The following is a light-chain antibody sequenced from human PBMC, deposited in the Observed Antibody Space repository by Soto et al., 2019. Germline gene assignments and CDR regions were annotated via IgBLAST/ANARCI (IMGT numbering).Light chain of an antibody. CDR3: QHYNSDSEA. V-gene: IGKV1-5*03. CDR1: QTISSW. J-gene: IGKJ1*01. Sequence: DIQMPQSPSTLSGSVGDRVTITCRASQTISSWLAWYQQKPGKAPKLLIYKASTLKSGAPSRFRGSGSGTEFTLTISSRQPDDFATYYCQHYNSDSEAFGQGTKVELK. CDR2: KAS.